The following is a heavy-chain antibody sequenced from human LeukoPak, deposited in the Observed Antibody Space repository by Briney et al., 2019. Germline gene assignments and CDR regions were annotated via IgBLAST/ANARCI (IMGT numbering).Heavy chain of an antibody. V-gene: IGHV3-23*01. CDR3: ASRTKAYYDFWSGHWYFDL. J-gene: IGHJ2*01. CDR1: GFTFSSYA. D-gene: IGHD3-3*01. CDR2: ISGSGGST. Sequence: GGSLRLSCAASGFTFSSYAMSWVRQAPGKGLEWVSAISGSGGSTYYADSVKGRFTISRDNSKNTLYLQMNSLRAEDTAVYYCASRTKAYYDFWSGHWYFDLWGRGTLVTVSS.